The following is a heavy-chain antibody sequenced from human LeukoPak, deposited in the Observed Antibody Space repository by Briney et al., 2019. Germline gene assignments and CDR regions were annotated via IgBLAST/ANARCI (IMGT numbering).Heavy chain of an antibody. CDR2: ISSSSYI. D-gene: IGHD4/OR15-4a*01. CDR3: ARDLKVLGYFDL. V-gene: IGHV3-21*01. J-gene: IGHJ2*01. Sequence: GGSLRLSCAASGFTFSSYSMNWVRQAPGKGLEWVSSISSSSYIYYADSVKGRFTISRDNAKNSLYLQMNSLRAEDTAVYYCARDLKVLGYFDLWGRGTLVTVSS. CDR1: GFTFSSYS.